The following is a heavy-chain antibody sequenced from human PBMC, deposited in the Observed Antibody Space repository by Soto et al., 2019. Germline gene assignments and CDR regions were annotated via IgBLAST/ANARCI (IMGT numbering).Heavy chain of an antibody. Sequence: QVQLVQSGAEVKKPGSSVKVSCKASGDAFTNYIFDWVRQAPGQGLEWMGGIIPMFGTPKYAQTFQDRVTISADVSTGTAYVELTSLRFDDTAVYYCARGRDQTPVGLDFDSGGEGTRVTVSS. CDR1: GDAFTNYI. J-gene: IGHJ4*02. V-gene: IGHV1-69*01. CDR2: IIPMFGTP. D-gene: IGHD4-17*01. CDR3: ARGRDQTPVGLDFDS.